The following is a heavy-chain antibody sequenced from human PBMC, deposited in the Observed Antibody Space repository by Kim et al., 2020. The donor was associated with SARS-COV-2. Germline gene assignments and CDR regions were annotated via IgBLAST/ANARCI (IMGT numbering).Heavy chain of an antibody. D-gene: IGHD2-2*01. Sequence: YYVDSVKGRFTISRDHAKNSLYLQMNSLRAEDTAVYYCARDFTTSSFFDYGGQGTLVTVSS. CDR3: ARDFTTSSFFDY. V-gene: IGHV3-7*01. J-gene: IGHJ4*02.